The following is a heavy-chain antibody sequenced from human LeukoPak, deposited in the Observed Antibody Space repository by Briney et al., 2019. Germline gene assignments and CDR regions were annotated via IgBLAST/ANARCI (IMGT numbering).Heavy chain of an antibody. J-gene: IGHJ4*02. CDR2: ISYDGSNK. Sequence: GGSLRLSCAASGFTFSSYEMNWVRQAPGKGLEWVAVISYDGSNKYYADSVKGRFTISRDNSKNTLYLQMNSLRAEDTAVYYCAKDLLAVAGTRSTDYWGQGTLVTVSS. CDR3: AKDLLAVAGTRSTDY. CDR1: GFTFSSYE. D-gene: IGHD6-19*01. V-gene: IGHV3-30*18.